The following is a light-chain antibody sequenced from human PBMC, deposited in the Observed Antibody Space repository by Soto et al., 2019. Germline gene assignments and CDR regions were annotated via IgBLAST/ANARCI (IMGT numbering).Light chain of an antibody. CDR2: GTN. V-gene: IGLV1-40*01. CDR1: RSNIGAGYD. J-gene: IGLJ3*02. Sequence: QSALTQPPSVSGAPGQRVTISCTGSRSNIGAGYDVHWYQQLPGTAPKLLIYGTNNRPSGVPDRFSGSKSGMSASLAITGLQAADEANYYRQSYDNSLSGSRVFGGGTKLTVL. CDR3: QSYDNSLSGSRV.